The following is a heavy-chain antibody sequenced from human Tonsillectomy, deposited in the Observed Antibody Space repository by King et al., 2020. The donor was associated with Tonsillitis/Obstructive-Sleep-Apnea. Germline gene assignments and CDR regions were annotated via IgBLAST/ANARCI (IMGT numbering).Heavy chain of an antibody. Sequence: QLVQSGAEVKKPGSSVKVSCKASGGTFSSYAISWVRQAPGQGLEWMGGIIPILGIANYAQKFQGRVTITADKSTGSAYMELSSLRSEDTAVYYCAIDFVGNLFDYWGQGTLLTVSS. J-gene: IGHJ4*02. V-gene: IGHV1-69*10. D-gene: IGHD4-23*01. CDR3: AIDFVGNLFDY. CDR1: GGTFSSYA. CDR2: IIPILGIA.